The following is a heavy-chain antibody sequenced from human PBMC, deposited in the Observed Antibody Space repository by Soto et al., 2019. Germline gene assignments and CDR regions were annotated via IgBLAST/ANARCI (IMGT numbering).Heavy chain of an antibody. CDR1: GGSISSGGYY. V-gene: IGHV4-31*03. CDR3: ARQGYYGSGSYPNFDY. D-gene: IGHD3-10*01. J-gene: IGHJ4*02. CDR2: IYYSGST. Sequence: KPSETLSLTCTVSGGSISSGGYYWSWIRQHPXKGLEWIGYIYYSGSTYYNPSLKSRVTISVDTSKNQFSLKLSSVTAADTAVYYCARQGYYGSGSYPNFDYWGQGTLVTVFS.